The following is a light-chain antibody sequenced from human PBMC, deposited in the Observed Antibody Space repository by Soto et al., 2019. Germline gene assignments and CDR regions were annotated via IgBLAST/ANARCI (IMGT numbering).Light chain of an antibody. J-gene: IGLJ7*01. CDR3: SSYTSRSTLFV. Sequence: QSVLTQPASVSGSPGQSITMSCTGTSNDVGGYNYVSWYQQHPGKAPKLIISEVSNRPSGVSLRFSGSKSGNTASLTISGLQAEDEADYYCSSYTSRSTLFVFGTGTQLTVL. CDR2: EVS. CDR1: SNDVGGYNY. V-gene: IGLV2-14*01.